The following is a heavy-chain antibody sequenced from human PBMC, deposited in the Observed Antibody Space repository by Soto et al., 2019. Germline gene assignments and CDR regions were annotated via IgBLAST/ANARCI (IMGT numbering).Heavy chain of an antibody. CDR1: GYTFTSYA. CDR2: INAGNGNT. V-gene: IGHV1-3*01. J-gene: IGHJ5*02. CDR3: ARDLGYSYSLAYNWSDP. Sequence: ASVKVSCTASGYTFTSYARHWGRQAPGRRREWMGWINAGNGNTKYSQKFQGRVTITRDPSASTAYMELSSLRSEDTAVYYWARDLGYSYSLAYNWSDPWGQGTPVTVS. D-gene: IGHD5-18*01.